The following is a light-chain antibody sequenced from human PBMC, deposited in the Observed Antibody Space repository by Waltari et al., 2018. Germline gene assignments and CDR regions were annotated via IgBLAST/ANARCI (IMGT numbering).Light chain of an antibody. CDR3: TAWDDSLNAWV. J-gene: IGLJ3*02. V-gene: IGLV1-47*01. CDR2: LTN. Sequence: QSVLTQPPSASGTPGQRVTISCSGSSSNIGTRYVYWYQPVQGTAPKLLIYLTNQRPSGVPDRFSGSKSGTSASLAISGLRSDDEADYYCTAWDDSLNAWVFGGGTQLTV. CDR1: SSNIGTRY.